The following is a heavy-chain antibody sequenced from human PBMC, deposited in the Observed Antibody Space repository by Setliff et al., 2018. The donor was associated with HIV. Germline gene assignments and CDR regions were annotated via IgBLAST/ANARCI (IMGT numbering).Heavy chain of an antibody. CDR2: IYHSGST. J-gene: IGHJ4*02. CDR3: ARAMGGSRTDFDY. CDR1: GGSISSGYY. D-gene: IGHD2-2*01. V-gene: IGHV4-38-2*02. Sequence: SETLSLTCTVSGGSISSGYYWGWIRQPPGKGLEWIGSIYHSGSTYYNPSLKSRVTISIDTSKNQFSLKLTSVTAADTAVYYCARAMGGSRTDFDYWGQGTLVTAPQ.